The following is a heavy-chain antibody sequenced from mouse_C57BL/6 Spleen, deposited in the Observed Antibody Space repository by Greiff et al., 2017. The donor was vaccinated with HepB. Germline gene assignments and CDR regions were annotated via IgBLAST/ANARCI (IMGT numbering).Heavy chain of an antibody. V-gene: IGHV1-69*01. D-gene: IGHD1-1*01. J-gene: IGHJ4*01. Sequence: QVQLQQPGAELVMPGASVKLSCKASGYTFTSYWMHWVKQRPGQGLEWIGEIDPSDSYTNYNQKFKGKSTLTVDKSSSTAYMQLSSLTSEDSAVYYCARRTTVVATADAMDYWGQGTSVTVSS. CDR1: GYTFTSYW. CDR3: ARRTTVVATADAMDY. CDR2: IDPSDSYT.